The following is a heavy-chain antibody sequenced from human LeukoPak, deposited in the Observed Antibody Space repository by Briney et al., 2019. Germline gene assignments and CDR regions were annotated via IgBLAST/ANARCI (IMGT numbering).Heavy chain of an antibody. J-gene: IGHJ4*02. Sequence: SETLSLTCSVSGGSISSGDYYWSWVRQPPGRGLEWIGYIYYSGTTYYSPSLKSRLAISVDTSKNQFSLKLNSVTAAHTALSSCATFGSYDHDGRNWGPGTLVNVSS. CDR3: ATFGSYDHDGRN. V-gene: IGHV4-30-4*08. D-gene: IGHD3-22*01. CDR1: GGSISSGDYY. CDR2: IYYSGTT.